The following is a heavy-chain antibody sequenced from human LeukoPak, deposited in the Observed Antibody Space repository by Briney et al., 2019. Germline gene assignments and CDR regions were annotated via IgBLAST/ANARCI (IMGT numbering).Heavy chain of an antibody. V-gene: IGHV4-61*02. CDR1: GGSISSGSYY. CDR3: ARARGRGTSGNAFDI. J-gene: IGHJ3*02. CDR2: IYTSGST. Sequence: SETLSLTCTVSGGSISSGSYYWSWIRQPAGKGLEWIGRIYTSGSTNYNPSLKSRVTISVDTSKNQFSLKLSSVTAADTAVYYCARARGRGTSGNAFDIWGQGTMVTVSS. D-gene: IGHD2-2*01.